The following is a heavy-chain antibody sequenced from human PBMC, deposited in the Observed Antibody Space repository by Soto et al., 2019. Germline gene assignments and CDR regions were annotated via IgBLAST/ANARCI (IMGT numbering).Heavy chain of an antibody. CDR1: GFTFSSYA. D-gene: IGHD1-7*01. Sequence: PGGSLRLSCAASGFTFSSYAMSWVRQAPGKGLEWVSAISGSGGSTYYADSVKGRFTISRDNSKNTLYLQMNSLRAEDTAVYYCAKDANYRSYYYYYYMDVWGKGTTVTVSS. CDR2: ISGSGGST. CDR3: AKDANYRSYYYYYYMDV. J-gene: IGHJ6*03. V-gene: IGHV3-23*01.